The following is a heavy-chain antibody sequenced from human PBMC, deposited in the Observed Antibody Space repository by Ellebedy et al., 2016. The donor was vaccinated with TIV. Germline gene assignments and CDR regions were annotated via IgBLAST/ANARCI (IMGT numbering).Heavy chain of an antibody. CDR3: ARDWTRGGGYFPSWFDP. V-gene: IGHV4-4*02. J-gene: IGHJ5*02. CDR1: GDSINSDNF. Sequence: MPSETLSLTCGVSGDSINSDNFWSWVRQSPGRGLEWIGEVYHTGYTNYNPSLRSRVTISVDKSKSQFSLRLTSVTAADTAVYYCARDWTRGGGYFPSWFDPWGQGTLVTVSS. D-gene: IGHD2/OR15-2a*01. CDR2: VYHTGYT.